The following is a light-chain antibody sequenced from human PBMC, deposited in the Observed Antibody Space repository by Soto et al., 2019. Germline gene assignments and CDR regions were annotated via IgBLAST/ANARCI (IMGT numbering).Light chain of an antibody. Sequence: QSVLTQPASVSGSPGQSITSSCTGTSSDVGGYNYVSWYQQQPGKAPKLVIFDVSDRPSGVSNRFSGSKSGNTASLTISGLQAEYEADYYCSSYTSSSTRVFGTGTKLTVL. J-gene: IGLJ1*01. V-gene: IGLV2-14*01. CDR3: SSYTSSSTRV. CDR1: SSDVGGYNY. CDR2: DVS.